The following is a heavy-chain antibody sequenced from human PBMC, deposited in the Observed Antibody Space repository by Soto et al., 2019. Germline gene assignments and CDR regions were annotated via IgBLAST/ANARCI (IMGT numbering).Heavy chain of an antibody. CDR2: INHSGST. V-gene: IGHV4-34*01. CDR1: GGSFSGYY. D-gene: IGHD2-15*01. J-gene: IGHJ4*02. CDR3: ARGGYCSGGSCYKVDY. Sequence: SETLSLTCAVYGGSFSGYYWSWIRQPPGKGLEWIGEINHSGSTNYNPSLKSRVTISVDTSKNQFSLKLSSVTAADTAVYCCARGGYCSGGSCYKVDYWGQGTLVTVSS.